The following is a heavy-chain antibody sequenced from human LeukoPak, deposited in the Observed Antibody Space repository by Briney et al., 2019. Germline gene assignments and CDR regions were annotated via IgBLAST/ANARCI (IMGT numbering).Heavy chain of an antibody. CDR3: AKSSSGNCYSRLDY. CDR2: ISSSSSYI. CDR1: GFTFSSYA. J-gene: IGHJ4*02. D-gene: IGHD2-15*01. V-gene: IGHV3-21*04. Sequence: PGGSLRLSCAASGFTFSSYAMSWVRQAPGKGLEWVSSISSSSSYIYYADSVKGRFTISRDNAKNSLYLQMNSLRAEDRAVYYCAKSSSGNCYSRLDYWGQGTLVTVSS.